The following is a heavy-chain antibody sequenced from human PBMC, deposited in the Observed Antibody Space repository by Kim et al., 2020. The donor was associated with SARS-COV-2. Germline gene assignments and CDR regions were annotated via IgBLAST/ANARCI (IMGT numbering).Heavy chain of an antibody. CDR3: ARSHDILTYHDY. CDR1: GFTFSSYS. J-gene: IGHJ4*02. CDR2: ISSSSSYI. Sequence: GGSLRLSCAASGFTFSSYSMNWVRQAPGKGLEWVSSISSSSSYIYYADSVKGRFTISRDNAKNSLYLQMNSLRAEDTAVYYCARSHDILTYHDYWGQGTLVTVSS. D-gene: IGHD3-16*01. V-gene: IGHV3-21*01.